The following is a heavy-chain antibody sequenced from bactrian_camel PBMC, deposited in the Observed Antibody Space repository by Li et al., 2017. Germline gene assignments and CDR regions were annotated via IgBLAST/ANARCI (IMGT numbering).Heavy chain of an antibody. V-gene: IGHV3-2*01. CDR2: LGGDDSTT. CDR3: AKGLSRMDY. D-gene: IGHD2*01. Sequence: HVQLVESGGGLVQPGGSLRLTCAASGFTFSSNVYMSWVRQAPGKGVEWVSKLGGDDSTTYYGDSVKGRFTISRDNAKNTLYLQLNSLKTEDTAMYYCAKGLSRMDYWGQGTQVTVS. J-gene: IGHJ4*01. CDR1: GFTFSSNVY.